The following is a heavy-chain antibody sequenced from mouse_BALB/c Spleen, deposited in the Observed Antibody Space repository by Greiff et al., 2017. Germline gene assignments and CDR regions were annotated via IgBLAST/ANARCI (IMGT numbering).Heavy chain of an antibody. V-gene: IGHV1S56*01. CDR3: ARLGETGSWYFDV. Sequence: VQLQQSGAELVKPGPSVTLSCKASGYTFTSYDINWVRQRPEQGLEWIGWIFPGDGSTKYNEKSKGKATLTTDKSSSTAYMQLSRLTSEDSAVYFCARLGETGSWYFDVWGAGTTVTVSS. J-gene: IGHJ1*01. CDR2: IFPGDGST. D-gene: IGHD4-1*01. CDR1: GYTFTSYD.